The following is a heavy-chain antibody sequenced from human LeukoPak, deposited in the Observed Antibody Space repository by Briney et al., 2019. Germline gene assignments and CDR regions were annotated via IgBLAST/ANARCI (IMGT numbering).Heavy chain of an antibody. CDR1: GGTFSSYA. D-gene: IGHD2-21*02. Sequence: SVKVSCKASGGTFSSYAISWVRQAPGQGLEWMGGIIPIFGTANYAQKFQGRVTMTRDMSTSTVYMELSSLRSEDTAVYYCARGIGDRFRLQHVIDYWGQGTLVTVSS. CDR2: IIPIFGTA. J-gene: IGHJ4*02. CDR3: ARGIGDRFRLQHVIDY. V-gene: IGHV1-69*05.